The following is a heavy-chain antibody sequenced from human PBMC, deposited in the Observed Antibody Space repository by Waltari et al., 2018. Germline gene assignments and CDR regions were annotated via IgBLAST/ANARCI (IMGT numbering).Heavy chain of an antibody. J-gene: IGHJ4*02. D-gene: IGHD2-21*01. CDR1: GYTFTSYG. V-gene: IGHV1-18*01. Sequence: QVQLVQSGAEVKKPGASVTVSCKDSGYTFTSYGISGVRRRPGQGLEWMGWISAYNGNTNYAQKLQGRVTMTTDTSTSTAYMELRSLRSDDTAVYYCARAPRQCGGDCYSGDYWGQGTLVTVSS. CDR3: ARAPRQCGGDCYSGDY. CDR2: ISAYNGNT.